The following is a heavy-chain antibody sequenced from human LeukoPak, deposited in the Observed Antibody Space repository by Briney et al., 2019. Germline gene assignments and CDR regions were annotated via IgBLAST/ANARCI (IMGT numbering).Heavy chain of an antibody. V-gene: IGHV3-30*04. J-gene: IGHJ4*02. CDR1: GFTFSSYA. D-gene: IGHD3-22*01. CDR3: AKDSSGYYQTGGYFDY. CDR2: ISYDGSNK. Sequence: GGSLRLSCAASGFTFSSYAMHWVRQAPGKGLEWVAVISYDGSNKYYADSVKGRFTISRDNSKNTLYLQMNSLRAEDTAVYYCAKDSSGYYQTGGYFDYWGQGTLVTVSS.